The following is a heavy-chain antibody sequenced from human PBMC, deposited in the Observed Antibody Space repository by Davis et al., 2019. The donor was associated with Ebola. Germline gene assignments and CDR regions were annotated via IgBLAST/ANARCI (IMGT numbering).Heavy chain of an antibody. CDR3: ARGPDFWTTTYKWFAP. CDR1: GVSISRGDYY. Sequence: PSETLSLTCSVSGVSISRGDYYWSWIRQPPGKGLEWIGYIYYSGSTSYNPSLKSRVTISVDTSKNQFSLNLNSVTAADTAVYYCARGPDFWTTTYKWFAPWGQGTPVTVSS. J-gene: IGHJ5*02. D-gene: IGHD3-3*01. V-gene: IGHV4-30-4*01. CDR2: IYYSGST.